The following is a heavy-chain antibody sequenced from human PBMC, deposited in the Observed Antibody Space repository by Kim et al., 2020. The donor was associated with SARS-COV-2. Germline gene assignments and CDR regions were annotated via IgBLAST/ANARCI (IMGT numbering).Heavy chain of an antibody. D-gene: IGHD2-21*02. Sequence: GGSLRLSCAASGFSFSNYTIHWLRQPPGKGLEWVSVISYDGGNKYYVDSVKGRFTISRDNSRDTLYLQMNSLRAEDTAVYYCARDGDMFVGGDYFFVFWGQGTLVTVPA. V-gene: IGHV3-30*14. J-gene: IGHJ4*02. CDR3: ARDGDMFVGGDYFFVF. CDR2: ISYDGGNK. CDR1: GFSFSNYT.